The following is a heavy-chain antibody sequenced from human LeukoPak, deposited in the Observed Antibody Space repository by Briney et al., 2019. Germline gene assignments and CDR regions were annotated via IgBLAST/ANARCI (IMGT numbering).Heavy chain of an antibody. Sequence: GGSLRLSCAASGFTFSSYSMNWVRQAPGKGLEWVSYISSSSSTIYYADSVKGRFTISRDNAKNSLYLQMNSLRAEDTAVYYCARRSGITPRRNDYGDHTDYWGQGTLVTVSS. CDR3: ARRSGITPRRNDYGDHTDY. J-gene: IGHJ4*02. V-gene: IGHV3-48*01. CDR1: GFTFSSYS. CDR2: ISSSSSTI. D-gene: IGHD4-17*01.